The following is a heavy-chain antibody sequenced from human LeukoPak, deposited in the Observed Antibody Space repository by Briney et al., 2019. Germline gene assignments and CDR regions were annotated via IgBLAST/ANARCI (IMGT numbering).Heavy chain of an antibody. CDR3: ARGIVGATAPDY. CDR1: GGSISSYR. D-gene: IGHD1-26*01. Sequence: PSETLSLTCTVSGGSISSYRWSWIRQPAGKGLEWIGRIYSSGSTNYTPSLKSRVTMSVDTSKNQFSLKLSSVTAADTAVCYCARGIVGATAPDYWGQGALVIVSS. J-gene: IGHJ4*02. V-gene: IGHV4-4*07. CDR2: IYSSGST.